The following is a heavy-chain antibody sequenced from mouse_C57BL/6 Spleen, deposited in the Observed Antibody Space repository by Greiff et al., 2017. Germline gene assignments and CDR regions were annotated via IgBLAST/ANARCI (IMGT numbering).Heavy chain of an antibody. CDR2: INPSNGGT. CDR3: ARWDYYGSSYATFFDY. Sequence: QVQLQQSGTELVKPGASVKLSCKASGYTFTSYWMHWVKQRPGQGLEWIGNINPSNGGTNYNEKFKSKDTLTVDKSSSTAYMQLSSLTSEDSAVYYCARWDYYGSSYATFFDYWGQGTTLTVSS. J-gene: IGHJ2*01. CDR1: GYTFTSYW. D-gene: IGHD1-1*01. V-gene: IGHV1-53*01.